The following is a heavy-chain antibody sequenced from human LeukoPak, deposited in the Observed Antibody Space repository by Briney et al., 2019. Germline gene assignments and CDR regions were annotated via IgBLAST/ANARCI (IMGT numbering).Heavy chain of an antibody. CDR3: APAPQGGNDYMDV. J-gene: IGHJ6*03. D-gene: IGHD3-16*01. CDR1: RFTFKTYS. Sequence: GGSLRLSCVASRFTFKTYSMIWVRQAPRKGLEWISYISSSSVIHYADSVKGRFTISRDNAKGSLYLQMNGLRVEDSAVYYCAPAPQGGNDYMDVWGKGATVTVS. CDR2: ISSSSVI. V-gene: IGHV3-48*04.